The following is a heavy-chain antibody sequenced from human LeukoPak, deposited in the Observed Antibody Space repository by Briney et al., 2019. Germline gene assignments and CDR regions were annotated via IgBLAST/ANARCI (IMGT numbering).Heavy chain of an antibody. CDR1: GFSFRNAW. J-gene: IGHJ3*02. CDR3: TTVWNCGGDCSDAFDI. Sequence: GGSLRLSCAASGFSFRNAWMSWVRQAPGKGLEWVGRIKSKTGGGTTDYAAPVKGRFTISRDDSKSTLYLQMNSLKTEDTAVYYCTTVWNCGGDCSDAFDIWGQGTMVTVSS. CDR2: IKSKTGGGTT. V-gene: IGHV3-15*01. D-gene: IGHD2-21*02.